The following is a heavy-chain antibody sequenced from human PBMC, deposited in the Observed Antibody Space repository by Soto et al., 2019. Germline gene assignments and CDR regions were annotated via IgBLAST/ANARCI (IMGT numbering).Heavy chain of an antibody. CDR2: IKSKRDFGTI. V-gene: IGHV3-15*01. CDR1: GFSFTEAW. Sequence: GSLRLSCAASGFSFTEAWMSWVRQAPGKGLEWIGRIKSKRDFGTIDYASPVQDRFFISRDDSINTLYLQLNSLKTEDTAVYYCTIALKWYPDLLSGPSGYYSDNWGQGTLVTVSS. CDR3: TIALKWYPDLLSGPSGYYSDN. J-gene: IGHJ4*02. D-gene: IGHD3-3*01.